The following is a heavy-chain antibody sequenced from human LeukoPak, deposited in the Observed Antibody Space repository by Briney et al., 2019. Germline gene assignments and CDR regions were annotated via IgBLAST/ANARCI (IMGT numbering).Heavy chain of an antibody. CDR2: IYHSGST. CDR3: AKGAGGFSYYNWFDP. D-gene: IGHD5-18*01. V-gene: IGHV4-4*02. Sequence: SGTLSLTCGVSGGSISSSYWWSWVRQPPGKGLEWIGEIYHSGSTNYNPSLESRVTISVDTSKNQFSLKLASVTAADTAIYYCAKGAGGFSYYNWFDPWGQGTLVTVSS. CDR1: GGSISSSYW. J-gene: IGHJ5*02.